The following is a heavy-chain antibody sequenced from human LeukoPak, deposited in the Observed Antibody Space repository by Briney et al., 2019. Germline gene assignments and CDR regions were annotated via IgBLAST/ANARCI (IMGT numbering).Heavy chain of an antibody. CDR1: GGSISSYY. CDR2: IYYSGST. Sequence: SETLSLTCTVSGGSISSYYWSWIRQPPGKGLEWIGYIYYSGSTNYNPSLKSRVTISVDTSKNQFSLKLSSVTAADTAVYYCARGRSGCYAFDIWGQGTMVTVSS. CDR3: ARGRSGCYAFDI. D-gene: IGHD3-22*01. J-gene: IGHJ3*02. V-gene: IGHV4-59*01.